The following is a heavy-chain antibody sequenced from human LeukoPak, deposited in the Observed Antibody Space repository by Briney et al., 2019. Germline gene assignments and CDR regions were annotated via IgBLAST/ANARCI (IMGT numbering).Heavy chain of an antibody. CDR3: AKDPVLRFLEWLPGRAAFDI. Sequence: GGSLRLSCAASGFTFSSYAVSWVRQAPGKGLEWVSAISGSGGSTYYADSVKGRFTISRDNSKNTLYLQMNSLRAEDTAVYYCAKDPVLRFLEWLPGRAAFDIWGQGTMVTVSS. V-gene: IGHV3-23*01. J-gene: IGHJ3*02. D-gene: IGHD3-3*01. CDR1: GFTFSSYA. CDR2: ISGSGGST.